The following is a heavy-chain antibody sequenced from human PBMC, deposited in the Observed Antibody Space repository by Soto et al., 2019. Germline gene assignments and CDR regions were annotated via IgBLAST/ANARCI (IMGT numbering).Heavy chain of an antibody. CDR1: GFTFSSCW. J-gene: IGHJ4*02. CDR3: ASLYSSAWARDY. D-gene: IGHD6-19*01. Sequence: PGGSLRLSCAASGFTFSSCWMHWVRQAPGKGLVWVSRISSDGSSTNYADSVKGRFTISRDNAKNTLYLQMYNLRAEDTAVYYCASLYSSAWARDYWGQGTLVTVS. V-gene: IGHV3-74*01. CDR2: ISSDGSST.